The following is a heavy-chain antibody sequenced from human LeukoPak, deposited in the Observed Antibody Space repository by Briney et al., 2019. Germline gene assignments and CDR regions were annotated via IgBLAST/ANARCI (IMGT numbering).Heavy chain of an antibody. D-gene: IGHD6-13*01. V-gene: IGHV4-39*01. Sequence: SETLSLTCTVSGGSISSSSSHYWAWIRQPPGKGLEWIGTMSNSGSTYYNPSLKSRVTISGDTFKNQFSLKLSSMTAADTAVFYCARRSQTAAGRGIDYWGQGTLVTVSS. CDR3: ARRSQTAAGRGIDY. CDR1: GGSISSSSSHY. J-gene: IGHJ4*02. CDR2: MSNSGST.